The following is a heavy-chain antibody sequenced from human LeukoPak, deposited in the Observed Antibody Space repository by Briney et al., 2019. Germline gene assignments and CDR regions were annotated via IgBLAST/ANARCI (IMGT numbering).Heavy chain of an antibody. J-gene: IGHJ4*02. Sequence: GALRLSCAASGFTFSSYEMNWVRQAPGKGLEWVSYISSGGSTIYYADSVKGRFTISRDNAKNSLYLQMNSLRVEDTAVYYCANARLRGQDYWGQGTLVTVSS. D-gene: IGHD4-17*01. CDR1: GFTFSSYE. CDR2: ISSGGSTI. CDR3: ANARLRGQDY. V-gene: IGHV3-48*03.